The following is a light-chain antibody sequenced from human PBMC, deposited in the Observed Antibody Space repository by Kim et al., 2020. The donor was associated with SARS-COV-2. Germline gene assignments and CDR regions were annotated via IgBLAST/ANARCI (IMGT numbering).Light chain of an antibody. Sequence: LTQPASVSGSPGQSITISCTGTSSDVGGYNYVSWYQQHPGKAPKLMIYDVSNRPSGVSNRFSGSKSGNTASLTISGLQAEDEADYYCSSYTSSSTWVFGGGTQLTVL. V-gene: IGLV2-14*03. CDR1: SSDVGGYNY. J-gene: IGLJ3*02. CDR3: SSYTSSSTWV. CDR2: DVS.